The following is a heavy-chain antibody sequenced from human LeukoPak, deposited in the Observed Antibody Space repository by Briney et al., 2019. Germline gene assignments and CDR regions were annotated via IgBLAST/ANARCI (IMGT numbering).Heavy chain of an antibody. J-gene: IGHJ4*02. CDR2: IKPDGSEK. Sequence: GGSLRLSCAASGFTFTAYPMTWVRQAPGKGLEWVANIKPDGSEKDYVDSVKGRFTISRDNAKNSLYLQMNSLRAEDTAVYYCARDLHSSKYWGQGTLVTVSS. CDR3: ARDLHSSKY. CDR1: GFTFTAYP. V-gene: IGHV3-7*01. D-gene: IGHD6-13*01.